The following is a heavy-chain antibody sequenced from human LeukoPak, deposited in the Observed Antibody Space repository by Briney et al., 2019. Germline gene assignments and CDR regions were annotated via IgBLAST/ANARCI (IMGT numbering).Heavy chain of an antibody. J-gene: IGHJ3*02. D-gene: IGHD3-22*01. CDR3: ARDRQYYYDSSDPLLAAFDI. CDR2: IYAIGRT. CDR1: GYSISSYY. V-gene: IGHV4-4*07. Sequence: SETLSLTCAVSGYSISSYYWSWIRQPAIKGLEWIGRIYAIGRTNYNPSLKSRVTMSVDTSKNQFSLNLSSVTAADTAVYYCARDRQYYYDSSDPLLAAFDIWGQGTMVTVSS.